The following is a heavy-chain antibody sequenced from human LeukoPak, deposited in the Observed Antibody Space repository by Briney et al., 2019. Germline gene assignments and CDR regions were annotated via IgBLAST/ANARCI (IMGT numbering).Heavy chain of an antibody. Sequence: GGSLRLSCAASGFTLSSYSMNWVRQAPGKGLEWVSYISSSSSTIYYADSVKGRFTISRDNAKNSLYLQMNSLRAEDTAVYYCARKPGDFWSGYYPFDYWGQGTPVTVSS. CDR3: ARKPGDFWSGYYPFDY. V-gene: IGHV3-48*01. D-gene: IGHD3-3*01. CDR2: ISSSSSTI. CDR1: GFTLSSYS. J-gene: IGHJ4*02.